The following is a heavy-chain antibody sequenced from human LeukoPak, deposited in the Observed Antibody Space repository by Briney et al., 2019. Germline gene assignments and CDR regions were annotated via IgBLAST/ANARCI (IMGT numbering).Heavy chain of an antibody. CDR3: ARGGYYYGSGSHGLPDY. J-gene: IGHJ4*02. CDR2: IHTSGST. V-gene: IGHV4-4*07. CDR1: GVSISSYY. Sequence: SETLSLTCTVSGVSISSYYWSWIRQPAGKGLEWIGRIHTSGSTNYNPSLKSRVTMSVDTSKNQFSLKLSSVTAADTAVYYCARGGYYYGSGSHGLPDYWGQGTLVTVSS. D-gene: IGHD3-10*01.